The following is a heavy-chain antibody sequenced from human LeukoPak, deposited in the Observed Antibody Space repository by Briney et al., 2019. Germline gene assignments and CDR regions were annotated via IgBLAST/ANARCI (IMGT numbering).Heavy chain of an antibody. D-gene: IGHD4-23*01. CDR2: IYPIDSDT. Sequence: KVSCKTSGYSFTTYWIGWVRQMPGKGLEWMGIIYPIDSDTKYSPSFQGQVTISADKSISTAYLQWTSLKASDTAVYYCAKLRWPKGDRSFFDFWGQGTLVTVSS. J-gene: IGHJ4*02. CDR1: GYSFTTYW. CDR3: AKLRWPKGDRSFFDF. V-gene: IGHV5-51*01.